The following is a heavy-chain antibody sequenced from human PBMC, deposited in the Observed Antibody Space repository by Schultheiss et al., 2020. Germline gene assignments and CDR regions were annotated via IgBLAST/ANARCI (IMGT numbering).Heavy chain of an antibody. CDR1: GFSLSTSGMC. CDR2: IYWDDDK. D-gene: IGHD5-18*01. J-gene: IGHJ4*02. V-gene: IGHV2-5*02. CDR3: AHRRAMAYFEY. Sequence: SGPTLVKPTQTLTLTCTFSGFSLSTSGMCVSWIRQPPGKALEWLALIYWDDDKRYSPSLKSRLTITKDTSKNQVVLTMTNMDPVDTATYYCAHRRAMAYFEYWGGGNLGTVAS.